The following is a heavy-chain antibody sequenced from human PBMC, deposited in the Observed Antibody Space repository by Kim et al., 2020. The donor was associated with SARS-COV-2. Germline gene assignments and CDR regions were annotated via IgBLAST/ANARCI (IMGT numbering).Heavy chain of an antibody. CDR1: GYTFTGYY. Sequence: ASVKVSCKASGYTFTGYYIHWVRQAPGQGLEWMGWINPNSGGTNYAQKFQGRVTMTRDTSISTAYMELSRLRSDDTAVYYCARPSYCSGGSCYSYYYYGMDVWGQGTTVTVSS. D-gene: IGHD2-15*01. V-gene: IGHV1-2*02. CDR3: ARPSYCSGGSCYSYYYYGMDV. CDR2: INPNSGGT. J-gene: IGHJ6*02.